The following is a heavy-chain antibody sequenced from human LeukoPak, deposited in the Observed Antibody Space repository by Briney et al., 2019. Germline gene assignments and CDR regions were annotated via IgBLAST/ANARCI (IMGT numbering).Heavy chain of an antibody. CDR3: AKGPEGYIAAAIV. D-gene: IGHD6-13*01. Sequence: GGTLRLSCAASGFTFSSYAMSWVRQAPGKGLGWVSAISGSGGSTYYADSVKGRFTISRDNSKNTLYLQMNSLRAEDTAVYYCAKGPEGYIAAAIVWGQGTLVTVSS. CDR1: GFTFSSYA. V-gene: IGHV3-23*01. J-gene: IGHJ4*02. CDR2: ISGSGGST.